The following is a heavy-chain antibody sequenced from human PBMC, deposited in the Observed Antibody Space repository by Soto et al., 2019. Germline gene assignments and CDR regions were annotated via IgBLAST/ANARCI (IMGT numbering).Heavy chain of an antibody. CDR1: GDSVSSNSAA. Sequence: PSQILSLTCAISGDSVSSNSAAWNWIRQSPSRGLEWLGRTYYRPKWYNDYAVSVKSRITINPDTSKNQFSLQLNSVTPEDTAVYYCARTGAAAGRFYYYGMDVWGQGTTVTV. D-gene: IGHD6-13*01. CDR3: ARTGAAAGRFYYYGMDV. J-gene: IGHJ6*02. CDR2: TYYRPKWYN. V-gene: IGHV6-1*01.